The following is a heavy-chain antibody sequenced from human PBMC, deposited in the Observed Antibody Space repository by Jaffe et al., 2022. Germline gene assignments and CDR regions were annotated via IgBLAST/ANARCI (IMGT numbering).Heavy chain of an antibody. J-gene: IGHJ3*02. CDR3: ANLGYCSGGSCYGPPGTFDI. D-gene: IGHD2-15*01. Sequence: EVQVLESGGGLVQPGGSLRLSCAASGFTFNNYAMSWVRQAPGKGLEWVSAISGNGGSTYYADSVKGRFTISRDNSKNTLYLQMNSLRAEDTALYYCANLGYCSGGSCYGPPGTFDIWGQGTMVTVSS. CDR1: GFTFNNYA. V-gene: IGHV3-23*01. CDR2: ISGNGGST.